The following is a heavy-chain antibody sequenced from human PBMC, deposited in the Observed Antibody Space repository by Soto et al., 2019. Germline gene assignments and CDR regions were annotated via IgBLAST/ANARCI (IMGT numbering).Heavy chain of an antibody. CDR2: ISGSGGST. J-gene: IGHJ4*02. Sequence: GGSLRLSCAASGFTFSSYAMSWVRQAPGKGLEWVSAISGSGGSTYYADSVKGRFTISRDNSKNTLYLQMNSLRAEDTAVYDCAKPRPHSYSSSWYFDYWGQGTLVTVSS. D-gene: IGHD6-13*01. V-gene: IGHV3-23*01. CDR3: AKPRPHSYSSSWYFDY. CDR1: GFTFSSYA.